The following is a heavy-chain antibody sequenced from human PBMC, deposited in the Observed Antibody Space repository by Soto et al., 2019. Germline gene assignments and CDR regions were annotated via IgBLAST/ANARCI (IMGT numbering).Heavy chain of an antibody. CDR2: IYHSGST. CDR1: GGSISSGGYS. CDR3: ASLTVTTLGWFDP. Sequence: TSETLSLTCAVSGGSISSGGYSWSWIRQPPGKGLEWIGYIYHSGSTYYNPSLKSRVTISVDRSKNQFSLKLSSVTAADTAVYYCASLTVTTLGWFDPWGQGTLVTVSS. D-gene: IGHD4-17*01. J-gene: IGHJ5*02. V-gene: IGHV4-30-2*01.